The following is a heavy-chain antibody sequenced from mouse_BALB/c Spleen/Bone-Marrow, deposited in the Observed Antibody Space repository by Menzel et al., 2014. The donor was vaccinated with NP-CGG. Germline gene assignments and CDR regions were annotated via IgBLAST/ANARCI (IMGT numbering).Heavy chain of an antibody. V-gene: IGHV1S126*01. J-gene: IGHJ2*01. D-gene: IGHD1-2*01. CDR2: IDPSDSET. Sequence: VQLQQSGPQVVRPGASVKISCKASGYSFTSYWMHWVKQRPGQGLEGIGMIDPSDSETRLNQKFKDKATLTVDKSSSTAYMQLSSPTSEDSAVYYCARVGLRLPYYFDYWGQGTTLTVSS. CDR3: ARVGLRLPYYFDY. CDR1: GYSFTSYW.